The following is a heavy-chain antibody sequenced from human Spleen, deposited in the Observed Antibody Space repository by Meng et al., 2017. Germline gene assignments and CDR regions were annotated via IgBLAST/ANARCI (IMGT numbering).Heavy chain of an antibody. J-gene: IGHJ4*02. D-gene: IGHD6-19*01. CDR1: GFTFSSYA. CDR3: ARAMAGTEFDY. CDR2: VSGSGAST. Sequence: GESLKISCAASGFTFSSYAMSWVRQAPGKGLEWVSVVSGSGASTIFADSVKGRFTISRDNSKDTLYLQMNSLRAEDTAVYYCARAMAGTEFDYWGQGTLVTVSS. V-gene: IGHV3-23*01.